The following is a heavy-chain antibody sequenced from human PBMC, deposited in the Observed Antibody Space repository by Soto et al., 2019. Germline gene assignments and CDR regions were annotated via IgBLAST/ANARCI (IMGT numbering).Heavy chain of an antibody. CDR2: ISGSGGST. CDR1: GFTFSSYA. V-gene: IGHV3-23*01. CDR3: AKAGRGLTTVTLFDY. J-gene: IGHJ4*02. D-gene: IGHD4-17*01. Sequence: EVQLLESGGGLVQPGGSLRLSCAASGFTFSSYAMSWVRQAPGRGLEWVSAISGSGGSTYYADSVKGRFTISRDNSKNTLYLQMNSLRAEDTAVYYCAKAGRGLTTVTLFDYWGQGTLVTVSS.